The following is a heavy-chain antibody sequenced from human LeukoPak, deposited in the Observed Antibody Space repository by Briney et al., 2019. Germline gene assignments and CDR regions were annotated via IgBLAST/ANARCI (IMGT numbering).Heavy chain of an antibody. Sequence: PGGSLRLSCTVSGFTVSSNSMSWVRQAPGKGLEWVSGISGSGGSTDYADSVKGRFTISRDNSKNTLYLQMNSLRAEDTAVYYCAKQVGGYYYMDVWGKGTTVTVSS. CDR1: GFTVSSNS. V-gene: IGHV3-23*01. J-gene: IGHJ6*03. D-gene: IGHD2-15*01. CDR2: ISGSGGST. CDR3: AKQVGGYYYMDV.